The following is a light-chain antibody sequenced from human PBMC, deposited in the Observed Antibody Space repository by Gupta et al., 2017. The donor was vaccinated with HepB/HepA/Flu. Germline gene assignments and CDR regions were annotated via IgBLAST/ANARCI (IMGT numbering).Light chain of an antibody. CDR2: AAS. V-gene: IGKV1D-12*01. CDR1: QGISSW. Sequence: DIQMTQSPSSLSASVGDRVTITFRASQGISSWLAWYQQKPGKAPQLLMYAASTVKSGVPSRFSGSGSGTDFTLTISSRQPEDFATYYCQQKNSFPFTFGQGTPVDIK. CDR3: QQKNSFPFT. J-gene: IGKJ5*01.